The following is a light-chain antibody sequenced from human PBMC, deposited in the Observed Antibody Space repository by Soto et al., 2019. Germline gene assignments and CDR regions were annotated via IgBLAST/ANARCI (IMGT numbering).Light chain of an antibody. CDR1: QHVSSN. CDR2: RAS. V-gene: IGKV3-15*01. J-gene: IGKJ2*01. Sequence: EIVMTQSPATLSVSPGGGVTLSCRASQHVSSNLAWYRQKPGQAPTLLIYRASTRATGIPATFSGSGSGTEFTLTISILQSEDFAVYYCQQYNKWPYTFGQGTKLEI. CDR3: QQYNKWPYT.